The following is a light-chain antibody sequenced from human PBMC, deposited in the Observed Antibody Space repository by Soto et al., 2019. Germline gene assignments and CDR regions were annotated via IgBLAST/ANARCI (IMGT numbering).Light chain of an antibody. J-gene: IGKJ1*01. CDR2: GAS. Sequence: EIVLTQSPGTLSLSPGERATLSCRASQSVSSSYLAWYQQNPGQAPRLLIYGASSRATGIPDRFSGSGSGTDFTLTISRLEPEDFAVYYCQQYGSSPCTFGQGNKVEIK. CDR1: QSVSSSY. CDR3: QQYGSSPCT. V-gene: IGKV3-20*01.